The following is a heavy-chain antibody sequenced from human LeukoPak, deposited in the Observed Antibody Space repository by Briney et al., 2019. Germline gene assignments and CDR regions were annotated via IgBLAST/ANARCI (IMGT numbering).Heavy chain of an antibody. CDR1: GYSISSGYY. CDR2: IYHSGST. Sequence: SETLSLTCTVSGYSISSGYYWGWIRQPPGKGLEWIGSIYHSGSTYYNPSLKSRVTTSVDTSKNQFSLKLSSVTAADTAVYYCAWKGPLHYYFDYWGQGTLVTVSS. CDR3: AWKGPLHYYFDY. D-gene: IGHD1-1*01. V-gene: IGHV4-38-2*02. J-gene: IGHJ4*02.